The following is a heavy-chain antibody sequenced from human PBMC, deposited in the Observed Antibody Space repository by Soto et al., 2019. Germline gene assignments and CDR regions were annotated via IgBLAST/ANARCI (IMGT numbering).Heavy chain of an antibody. CDR3: ATHPPGIAVAGPIDY. CDR1: GCSISSSSYY. V-gene: IGHV4-39*01. CDR2: IYYSGST. D-gene: IGHD6-19*01. Sequence: SETLSLTCTVSGCSISSSSYYWGWIRQPPGKGLEWIGSIYYSGSTYYNPSLKSRVTISVDTSKNQFSLKLSSVTAADTAVYYCATHPPGIAVAGPIDYWGQGTLVTVSS. J-gene: IGHJ4*02.